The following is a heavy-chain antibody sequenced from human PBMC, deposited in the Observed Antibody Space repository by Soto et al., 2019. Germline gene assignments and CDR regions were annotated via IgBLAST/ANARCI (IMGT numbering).Heavy chain of an antibody. CDR1: GFTFSSYA. J-gene: IGHJ4*02. Sequence: GGSLRLSCAASGFTFSSYAMSWVRQAPGKGLEWVSAISGSGGSTYYADSVKGRFTISRDNSKNTLYLQMNSRRAEDTAVYYWAKAPGIDFGSGYYAGFDYWGQGTLVTASS. CDR2: ISGSGGST. D-gene: IGHD3-3*01. CDR3: AKAPGIDFGSGYYAGFDY. V-gene: IGHV3-23*01.